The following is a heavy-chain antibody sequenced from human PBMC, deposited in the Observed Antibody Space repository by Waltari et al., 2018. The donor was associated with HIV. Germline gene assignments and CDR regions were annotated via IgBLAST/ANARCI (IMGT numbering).Heavy chain of an antibody. V-gene: IGHV6-1*01. D-gene: IGHD3-3*01. J-gene: IGHJ4*01. Sequence: QVYLEQSGPGLVQPSQTIRLTCVISGDSFSSDSATWNWIRQSPSRGLEWLGRTYHKSKWSTDFAEFVRGRIDITADTENNHYSLYLSSVTSDDTAVYFCARDSFGLDFWGQGTQVIVSS. CDR3: ARDSFGLDF. CDR1: GDSFSSDSAT. CDR2: TYHKSKWST.